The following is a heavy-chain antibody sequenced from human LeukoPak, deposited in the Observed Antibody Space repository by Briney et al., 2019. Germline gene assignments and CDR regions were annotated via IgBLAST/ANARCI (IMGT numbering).Heavy chain of an antibody. V-gene: IGHV1-69*05. Sequence: GASVKVSCKASGGTFSSYAISWVRQAPGQGLEWMGGIIPIFGTANYAQKFQGRVTMTRDMSTSTFYMELSSLRSEDTAVYYCARGFFGSGYLSVQFWGQGTLVTVSS. CDR2: IIPIFGTA. J-gene: IGHJ1*01. CDR1: GGTFSSYA. D-gene: IGHD3-22*01. CDR3: ARGFFGSGYLSVQF.